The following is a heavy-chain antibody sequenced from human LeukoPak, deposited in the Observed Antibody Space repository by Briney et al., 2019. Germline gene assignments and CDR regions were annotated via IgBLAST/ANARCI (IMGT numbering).Heavy chain of an antibody. D-gene: IGHD3-3*01. CDR1: GFTFSSYA. CDR3: GRDWRY. CDR2: ISYDGSNK. Sequence: GGSLRLSCAASGFTFSSYAMHWVRQAPGKGLEWVAVISYDGSNKYYADSVKGRFTISRDDAKNSLYLQMNSLRAEDTAVYYCGRDWRYWGQGTLVTVSS. V-gene: IGHV3-30-3*01. J-gene: IGHJ4*02.